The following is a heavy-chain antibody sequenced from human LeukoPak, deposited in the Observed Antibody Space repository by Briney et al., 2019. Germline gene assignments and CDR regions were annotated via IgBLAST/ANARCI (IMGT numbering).Heavy chain of an antibody. J-gene: IGHJ4*02. D-gene: IGHD6-13*01. V-gene: IGHV3-7*01. Sequence: GGSLRLSCAASGFTFSSYWMYWVRQAPGKGLEWVASIKQDESEKYYGDSVKGRFAVSRDNAKNSLFLQMNSLRAEDTAVYYCARERYSSSWSSHDYWGQGTLVTVSS. CDR3: ARERYSSSWSSHDY. CDR1: GFTFSSYW. CDR2: IKQDESEK.